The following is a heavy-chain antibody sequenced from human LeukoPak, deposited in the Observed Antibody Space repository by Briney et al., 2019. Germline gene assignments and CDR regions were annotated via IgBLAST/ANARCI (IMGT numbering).Heavy chain of an antibody. CDR3: ALQTVTLDY. V-gene: IGHV1-2*02. Sequence: ASVKVSCEASGYTFNGYYIHWVRQAPGQGLEWMGWINPNSGGTNYAQKFQGRVTMTRDTSISTAYMELRSLRSDDTAVYYCALQTVTLDYWGQGTLVTVSS. CDR2: INPNSGGT. CDR1: GYTFNGYY. D-gene: IGHD4-17*01. J-gene: IGHJ4*02.